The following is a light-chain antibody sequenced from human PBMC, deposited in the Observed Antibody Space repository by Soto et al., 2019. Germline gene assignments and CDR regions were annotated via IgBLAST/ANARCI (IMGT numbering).Light chain of an antibody. CDR3: QQRSDWPST. J-gene: IGKJ4*01. V-gene: IGKV3-11*01. Sequence: IVLTQSPATLSLSPGATVTLSCRASEGVFSYLAWYQQKHAQAPRLLIYDASNRATGIPARFSGSGSGTDFTLTISSLEPEDFAVYSCQQRSDWPSTFGGATKVQIK. CDR2: DAS. CDR1: EGVFSY.